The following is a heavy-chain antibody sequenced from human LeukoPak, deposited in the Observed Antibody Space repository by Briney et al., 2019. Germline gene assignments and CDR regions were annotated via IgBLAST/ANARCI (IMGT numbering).Heavy chain of an antibody. Sequence: SQTLSLTCAISGDSFSSNSAAWNWVRQSPSRGLEWLGSTYYRSKWYYDYALSVKSRITIKPDTCKNQFSLQLNSVTPEDTAVYYCARVKYPGGYCSGGSCYPFDLWGQGTMVTVSS. CDR3: ARVKYPGGYCSGGSCYPFDL. CDR2: TYYRSKWYY. CDR1: GDSFSSNSAA. J-gene: IGHJ3*01. V-gene: IGHV6-1*01. D-gene: IGHD2-15*01.